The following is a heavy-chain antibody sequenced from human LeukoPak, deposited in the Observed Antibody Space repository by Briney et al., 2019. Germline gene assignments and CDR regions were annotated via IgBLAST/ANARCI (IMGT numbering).Heavy chain of an antibody. CDR2: IYHSGST. V-gene: IGHV4-38-2*02. J-gene: IGHJ3*02. Sequence: PSETLSLTCTVSGYSISSGYYWGWIRQPPGKGLEWIGSIYHSGSTYYNPSLKSRVTISVDTSKNQFSLKLSSVTAADTAVYYCARVGYGTNAFDIXXQGXXXXVSS. CDR1: GYSISSGYY. D-gene: IGHD5-12*01. CDR3: ARVGYGTNAFDI.